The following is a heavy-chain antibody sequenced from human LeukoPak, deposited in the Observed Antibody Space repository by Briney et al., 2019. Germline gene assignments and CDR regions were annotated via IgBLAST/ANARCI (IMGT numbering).Heavy chain of an antibody. D-gene: IGHD6-13*01. V-gene: IGHV4-59*01. Sequence: ASETLSLTFTVSGGSISSYYWSWIRQPPGKGLEWIGYIYYSGSTNYNPSLKSRVTISVDTSKNQFSLKLSSVTAADTAVYYCARASYSSSPIDYWGQGTLVTVSS. CDR1: GGSISSYY. J-gene: IGHJ4*02. CDR3: ARASYSSSPIDY. CDR2: IYYSGST.